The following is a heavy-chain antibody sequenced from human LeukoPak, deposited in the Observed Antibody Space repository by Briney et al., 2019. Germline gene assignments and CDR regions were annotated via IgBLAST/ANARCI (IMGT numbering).Heavy chain of an antibody. V-gene: IGHV1-18*01. D-gene: IGHD1-26*01. CDR2: ISDYNGNT. J-gene: IGHJ5*02. CDR3: ARLWVGATWCDP. Sequence: ASVTVSCKASGYTFTSYGISWVRQAPGQGLEWMGWISDYNGNTNYAQKLQGRVTMTTDTSTSTAYMELRSLRSDDTAVYYCARLWVGATWCDPWGQGTLVTVSS. CDR1: GYTFTSYG.